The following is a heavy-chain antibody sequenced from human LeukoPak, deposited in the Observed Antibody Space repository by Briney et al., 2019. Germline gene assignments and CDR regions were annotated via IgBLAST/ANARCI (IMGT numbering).Heavy chain of an antibody. Sequence: SVKVSRKASGGTFSSYAISWVRQAPGQGLEWMGGIIPIFGTANYAQKFQGRVTITADESTSTAYMELSSLRSEDTAVYYCARGAKYYGSGNNWFDPWGQGTLVTVSS. J-gene: IGHJ5*02. CDR2: IIPIFGTA. V-gene: IGHV1-69*01. CDR3: ARGAKYYGSGNNWFDP. D-gene: IGHD3-10*01. CDR1: GGTFSSYA.